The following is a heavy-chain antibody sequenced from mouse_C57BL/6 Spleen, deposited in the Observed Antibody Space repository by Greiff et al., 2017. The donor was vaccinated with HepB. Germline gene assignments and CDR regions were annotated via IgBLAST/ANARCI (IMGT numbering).Heavy chain of an antibody. J-gene: IGHJ4*01. V-gene: IGHV1-55*01. CDR3: ARLHSNLYAMDY. CDR1: GYTFTSYW. Sequence: VKLQQPGAELVKPGASVKMSCKASGYTFTSYWITWVKQRPGPGLEWIGDIYPGSGSTNYNEKFKSKATLTVDTSSSTAYMQLSSLTSEDSAVYYCARLHSNLYAMDYWGQGTSVTVSS. CDR2: IYPGSGST. D-gene: IGHD2-5*01.